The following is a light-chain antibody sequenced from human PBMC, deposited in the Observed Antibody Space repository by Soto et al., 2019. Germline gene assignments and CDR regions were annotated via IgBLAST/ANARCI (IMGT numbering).Light chain of an antibody. CDR2: RDN. V-gene: IGLV1-47*01. CDR1: ISNIGTNY. Sequence: QSVLTQPPSVSGTPGQRVTISCSGGISNIGTNYVHWFQQLPGTAPKVLSNRDNQRPSGVPDRFSGSKSGTSASLAISGLQSEDEAEYYCAAWDDTARSDVFGTGTKVTVL. CDR3: AAWDDTARSDV. J-gene: IGLJ1*01.